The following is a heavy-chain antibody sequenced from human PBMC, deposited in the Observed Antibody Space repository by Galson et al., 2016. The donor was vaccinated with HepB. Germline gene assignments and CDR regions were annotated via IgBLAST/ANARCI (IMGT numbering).Heavy chain of an antibody. V-gene: IGHV3-21*01. CDR1: GFTFHRYA. J-gene: IGHJ4*02. CDR2: ISSSSAHI. Sequence: SLRLSCAASGFTFHRYAMNWVRQSPGKGLEWVSSISSSSAHIYYADSMKGRFTISRDNAKNSLFLQVNSLRAEDSAVYYCARGADGWDYFDYWGQGTLVTVSS. CDR3: ARGADGWDYFDY. D-gene: IGHD3-10*01.